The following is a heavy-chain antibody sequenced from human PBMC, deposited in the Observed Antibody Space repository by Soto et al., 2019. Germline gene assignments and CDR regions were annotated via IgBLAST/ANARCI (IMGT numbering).Heavy chain of an antibody. V-gene: IGHV4-30-2*01. Sequence: PSVTLSLTCAVSGGSISSGGYSWSWIRQPPGKGLEWIGYIYHSGSTYYNPSLKSRVTISVDRSKNQFSLKLSSVTAADTAVYYCARENNVLPGGYFDYWGQGTLVTVSS. D-gene: IGHD3-10*01. CDR1: GGSISSGGYS. J-gene: IGHJ4*02. CDR2: IYHSGST. CDR3: ARENNVLPGGYFDY.